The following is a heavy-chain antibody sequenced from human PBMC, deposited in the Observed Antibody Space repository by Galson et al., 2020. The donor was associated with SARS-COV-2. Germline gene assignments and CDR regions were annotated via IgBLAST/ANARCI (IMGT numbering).Heavy chain of an antibody. D-gene: IGHD3-9*01. J-gene: IGHJ5*02. CDR1: GITFSSYW. V-gene: IGHV3-74*01. CDR2: INSDGSST. CDR3: ARDHAYFDSWFDP. Sequence: GESLKNSCAACGITFSSYWMHWVRQAPGKGLVWVSRINSDGSSTSYADSVKGRFTISRDNAKNTLYLQMNSLRAEDTAVYYCARDHAYFDSWFDPWGQGTLVTVSS.